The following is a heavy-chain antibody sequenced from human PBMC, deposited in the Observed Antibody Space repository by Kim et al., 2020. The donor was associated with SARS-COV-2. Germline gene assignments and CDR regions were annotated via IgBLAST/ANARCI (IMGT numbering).Heavy chain of an antibody. J-gene: IGHJ4*02. Sequence: SETLSLTCAVYGGSFSGYYWSWIRQPPGKGLEWIGEINHSGSTNYNPSLKSRVTISVDTSKNQFSLKLSSVTAADTAVYYCARLGWSKGFGYWGQGTLVT. CDR3: ARLGWSKGFGY. V-gene: IGHV4-34*01. CDR2: INHSGST. D-gene: IGHD6-19*01. CDR1: GGSFSGYY.